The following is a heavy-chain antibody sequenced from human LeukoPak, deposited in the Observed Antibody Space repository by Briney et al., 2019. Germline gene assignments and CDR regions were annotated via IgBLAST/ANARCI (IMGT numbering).Heavy chain of an antibody. V-gene: IGHV4-59*01. J-gene: IGHJ6*02. CDR2: IYYSGST. Sequence: PSETLSLTCTVSGGSISSYYWSWIRQPPGKGLEWIGYIYYSGSTNYNPSLKSRVTISVDTSKNQFSLKLSSVTATDTAMYYCARGHPSSSWPYYYYYGMDVWGQGTTVTVSS. D-gene: IGHD6-13*01. CDR1: GGSISSYY. CDR3: ARGHPSSSWPYYYYYGMDV.